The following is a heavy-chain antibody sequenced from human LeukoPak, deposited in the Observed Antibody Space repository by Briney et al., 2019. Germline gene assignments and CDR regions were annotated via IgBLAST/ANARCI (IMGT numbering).Heavy chain of an antibody. CDR1: GYTFTSYD. CDR2: MNPNSGNT. D-gene: IGHD5-12*01. J-gene: IGHJ6*03. Sequence: VASVKVSCKASGYTFTSYDINWVRQATGQGLEWMGWMNPNSGNTGYAQKFQGRVTITRNTSISTAYMELSSLRSEDTAVYYCARGRGYSGSPWWLPRQGGRYYYYMDVWGKGTTVTISS. CDR3: ARGRGYSGSPWWLPRQGGRYYYYMDV. V-gene: IGHV1-8*03.